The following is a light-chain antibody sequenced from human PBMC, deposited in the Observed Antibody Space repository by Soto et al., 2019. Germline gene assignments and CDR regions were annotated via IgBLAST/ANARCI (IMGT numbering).Light chain of an antibody. CDR2: RDS. Sequence: ELTQPLSVSVALGQTARITCGGNNIGSKNVHWYQQKPGQAPVLVIYRDSNRPSGIPERFSGSNSGNTATLTISRAQAGDEADYYCQVWDSSTGVFGGGTQLTVL. V-gene: IGLV3-9*01. CDR1: NIGSKN. J-gene: IGLJ3*02. CDR3: QVWDSSTGV.